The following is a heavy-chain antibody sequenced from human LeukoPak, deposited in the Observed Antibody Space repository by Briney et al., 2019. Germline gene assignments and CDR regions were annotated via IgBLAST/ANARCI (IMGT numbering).Heavy chain of an antibody. CDR1: GFTVSNNY. J-gene: IGHJ3*02. V-gene: IGHV3-53*01. CDR2: IYSGGST. CDR3: ARVRYYYDSSGAHDAFDI. Sequence: GGSLRLSCAASGFTVSNNYMSWVRQAPGKGLEWVSVIYSGGSTYYADSVKGRFTISRDNSKNTLYLQMNSLRAEDTAVYYCARVRYYYDSSGAHDAFDIWGQGTMVTVSS. D-gene: IGHD3-22*01.